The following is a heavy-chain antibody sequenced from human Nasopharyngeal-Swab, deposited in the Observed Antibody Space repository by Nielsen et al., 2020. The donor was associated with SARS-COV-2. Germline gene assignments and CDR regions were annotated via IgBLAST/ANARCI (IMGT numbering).Heavy chain of an antibody. D-gene: IGHD3-16*01. J-gene: IGHJ6*02. V-gene: IGHV3-21*01. CDR3: ARDRRRKGGGGLMDV. CDR2: ISSSSSYI. Sequence: WIRQPPGKGLEWVSSISSSSSYIYYADSVKGRFTISRDNAKNSLYLQMNSLRAEDTAVYYCARDRRRKGGGGLMDVWGQGTTGTVSS.